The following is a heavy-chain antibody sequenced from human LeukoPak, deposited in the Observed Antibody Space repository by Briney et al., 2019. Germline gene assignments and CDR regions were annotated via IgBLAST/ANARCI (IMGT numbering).Heavy chain of an antibody. Sequence: GGSLRLSCAASGFTFSSYSMNWVRQAPGKGLEWVSSISSSSSYIYYADSVKGRFTISRDNAKNSLYLQMNSLRAEDTAVHYCARVGSGYYGGWGQGTLVTVSS. D-gene: IGHD3-22*01. CDR1: GFTFSSYS. J-gene: IGHJ4*02. CDR3: ARVGSGYYGG. CDR2: ISSSSSYI. V-gene: IGHV3-21*01.